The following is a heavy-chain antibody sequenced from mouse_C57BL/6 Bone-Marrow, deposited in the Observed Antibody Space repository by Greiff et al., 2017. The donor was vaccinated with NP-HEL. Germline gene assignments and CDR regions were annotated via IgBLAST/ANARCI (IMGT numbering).Heavy chain of an antibody. J-gene: IGHJ3*01. CDR1: GYTFTSYG. V-gene: IGHV1-81*01. Sequence: QVQLQQSGAELARPGASVKLSCKASGYTFTSYGISWVKQRTGQGLEWIGEIYPRSGNTYYNEKLKGKATLTADKSSSTAYTEIRSLTCEDSEVYFYERRAYWGQGTLVTVSA. CDR2: IYPRSGNT. CDR3: ERRAY.